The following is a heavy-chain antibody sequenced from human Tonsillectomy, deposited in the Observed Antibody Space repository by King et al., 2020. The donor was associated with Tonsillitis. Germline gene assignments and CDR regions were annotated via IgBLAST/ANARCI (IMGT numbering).Heavy chain of an antibody. Sequence: VQLVESGGGVVQPGRSLRLSCAASGFTFSSYAMHWVRQAPGKGLEWVAVISYDGSNKYYADSVKGRFTISRDNSKNTLYLQMNSLRAEDTAVYYCARDWETYYYDSSGTPSLNWFDPWGQGTLVTVSS. D-gene: IGHD3-22*01. CDR3: ARDWETYYYDSSGTPSLNWFDP. V-gene: IGHV3-30*04. CDR1: GFTFSSYA. CDR2: ISYDGSNK. J-gene: IGHJ5*02.